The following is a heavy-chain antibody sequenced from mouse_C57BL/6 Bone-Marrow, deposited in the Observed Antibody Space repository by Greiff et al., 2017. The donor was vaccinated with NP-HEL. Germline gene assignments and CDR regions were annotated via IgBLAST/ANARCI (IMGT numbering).Heavy chain of an antibody. CDR2: TFYSGIT. J-gene: IGHJ4*01. CDR3: ARAPQQLRLRMDY. D-gene: IGHD3-2*02. Sequence: DVQLVESGPSLVRPSQTLSLTCTVTGFSITSDCYWIWIRQFPGNKLEYIGYTFYSGITYYHPSLESRTYITLYPSKNQFSLKLSSVTTEDTATYYCARAPQQLRLRMDYWGQGTSVTVSS. V-gene: IGHV3-3*01. CDR1: GFSITSDCY.